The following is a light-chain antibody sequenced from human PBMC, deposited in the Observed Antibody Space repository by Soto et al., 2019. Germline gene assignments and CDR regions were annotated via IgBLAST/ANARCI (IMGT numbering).Light chain of an antibody. CDR2: DVS. V-gene: IGLV2-14*01. CDR1: SSDVGGYNY. Sequence: QSALTQPASVSGSPGQSITISCTGTSSDVGGYNYVSWYQQHPGKAPKFMIYDVSNRPSGVSNRFSGAKSGNTASLPISGLQAEDEADYYCTSYTTSNTRQIVFGTGTKLTVL. CDR3: TSYTTSNTRQIV. J-gene: IGLJ1*01.